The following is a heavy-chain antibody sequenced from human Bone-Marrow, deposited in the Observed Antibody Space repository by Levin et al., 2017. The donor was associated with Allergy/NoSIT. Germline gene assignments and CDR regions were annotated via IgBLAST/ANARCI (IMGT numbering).Heavy chain of an antibody. V-gene: IGHV3-23*01. D-gene: IGHD5-24*01. Sequence: PGGSLRLSCAASGFTVSSYTMNWVRQAPGKGLEWVSAISGSGGNTYYADSVKGRFTISRDNSKNTLYLQMNSLRAEDTAVYYCAKDERNGDGDNLVGDWGQGTLVTVSS. CDR3: AKDERNGDGDNLVGD. CDR2: ISGSGGNT. CDR1: GFTVSSYT. J-gene: IGHJ4*02.